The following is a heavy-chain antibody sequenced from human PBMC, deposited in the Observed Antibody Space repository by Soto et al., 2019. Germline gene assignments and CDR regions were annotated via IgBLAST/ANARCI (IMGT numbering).Heavy chain of an antibody. CDR3: ASGEAYSSHAGR. CDR2: INPSGGT. Sequence: PSETLSLTCGVYGGSLSGYYWTWIRQPPGKGLEWIGEINPSGGTKYNPSLKSRVSISVDTSKNHFSLKLSSVTAADTAVYYSASGEAYSSHAGRWGQGTLVTVSS. CDR1: GGSLSGYY. V-gene: IGHV4-34*01. D-gene: IGHD3-22*01. J-gene: IGHJ4*02.